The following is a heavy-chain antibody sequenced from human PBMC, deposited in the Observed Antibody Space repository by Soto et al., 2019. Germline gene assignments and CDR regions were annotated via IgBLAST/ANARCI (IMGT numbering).Heavy chain of an antibody. CDR2: IIPIFGTA. CDR3: AREPPKLLRYFDEHGWFDP. V-gene: IGHV1-69*06. Sequence: QVQLVQSGAEVKKPGSSVTVSCKASGGTFSSYAISWVRQAPGQGLEWMGGIIPIFGTANYAQKFQGRFTITADKSTSTAYMELSSLRSEDTAVYYCAREPPKLLRYFDEHGWFDPWGQGTLVTVSS. J-gene: IGHJ5*02. D-gene: IGHD3-9*01. CDR1: GGTFSSYA.